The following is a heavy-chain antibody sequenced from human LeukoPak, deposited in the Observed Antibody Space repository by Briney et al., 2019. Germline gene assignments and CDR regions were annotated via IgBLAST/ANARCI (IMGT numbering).Heavy chain of an antibody. D-gene: IGHD6-19*01. J-gene: IGHJ4*02. CDR3: ARDPLSSGWYPAYFDC. CDR1: GGSISSYY. V-gene: IGHV4-4*07. Sequence: PSETLSLTCTVSGGSISSYYWSWIRQPAGKGLEWIGRIYTSGSTNYNPSLKSRVTMSVDTSKNQFSLKLSSVTAADTAVYYCARDPLSSGWYPAYFDCWGQGTLVTVSS. CDR2: IYTSGST.